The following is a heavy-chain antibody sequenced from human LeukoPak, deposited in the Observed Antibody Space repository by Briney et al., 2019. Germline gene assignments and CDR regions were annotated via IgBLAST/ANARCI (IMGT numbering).Heavy chain of an antibody. J-gene: IGHJ4*02. V-gene: IGHV3-66*01. CDR2: IYSGGST. D-gene: IGHD1-7*01. Sequence: GGSLRLSCAASGFTVSSNYMSWVRQAPGKGLEWVSVIYSGGSTYYADSVKGRFTISRDNSKNTLYLQMNSLRAEDTAVYYCARSSRELGGYAPWELMPPFDYWGQGTLVTVSS. CDR3: ARSSRELGGYAPWELMPPFDY. CDR1: GFTVSSNY.